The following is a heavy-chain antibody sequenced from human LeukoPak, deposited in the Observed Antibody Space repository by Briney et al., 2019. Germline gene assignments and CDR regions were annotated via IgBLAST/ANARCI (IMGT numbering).Heavy chain of an antibody. J-gene: IGHJ4*02. CDR2: IYRGDYT. Sequence: PGGSLRLSCAAPGFTFSSYWMSWVRQAPGKGLEWVSVIYRGDYTYYADSVKGRFTISRDNSKNTLYLQMNSLRAEDTAVYYCAGGHCTTTNCRTYFDYWGQGTLVTVSS. D-gene: IGHD2-2*01. CDR1: GFTFSSYW. CDR3: AGGHCTTTNCRTYFDY. V-gene: IGHV3-66*01.